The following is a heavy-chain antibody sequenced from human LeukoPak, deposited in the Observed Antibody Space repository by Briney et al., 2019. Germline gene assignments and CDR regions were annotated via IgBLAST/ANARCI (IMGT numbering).Heavy chain of an antibody. CDR3: ARVKEASAFDI. V-gene: IGHV3-21*01. D-gene: IGHD5-12*01. CDR1: RFTFSSYS. CDR2: ISSSSSYI. Sequence: GGSLRLSCAASRFTFSSYSMNWVRQAPGKGLEWVSSISSSSSYIYQADSVRGRFTISRDNAKNSLCLQMNSLRAEDTAVYYCARVKEASAFDIWGQGTMVTVSS. J-gene: IGHJ3*02.